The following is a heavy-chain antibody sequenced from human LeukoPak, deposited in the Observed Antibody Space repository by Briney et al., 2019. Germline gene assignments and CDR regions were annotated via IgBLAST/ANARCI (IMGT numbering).Heavy chain of an antibody. CDR2: IKQDGSEK. D-gene: IGHD3-9*01. Sequence: GGSLRLSCAASGFTFSSYWMSWVRQAPGKGLEWAANIKQDGSEKYYVDSVKGRFTISRDNAKNSLYLQMNSLRAEDTAVYYCARAKLVHWFDPWGQGTLVTVSS. CDR3: ARAKLVHWFDP. J-gene: IGHJ5*02. CDR1: GFTFSSYW. V-gene: IGHV3-7*01.